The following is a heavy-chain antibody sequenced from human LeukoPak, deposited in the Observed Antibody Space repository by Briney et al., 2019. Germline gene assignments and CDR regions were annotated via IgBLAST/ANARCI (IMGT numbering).Heavy chain of an antibody. J-gene: IGHJ4*02. CDR2: IWYDGSNQ. V-gene: IGHV3-33*06. CDR3: VKSGPDFGDLPSEYYFDF. CDR1: GFSFSSYA. D-gene: IGHD4-17*01. Sequence: GGSLRLSCAASGFSFSSYAMHWVRQAPGKGLEWVAVIWYDGSNQYYADSVRGRFTISRDNSKNTLHLQMNSLRAEDTVAYYCVKSGPDFGDLPSEYYFDFWGQGTLVTVSS.